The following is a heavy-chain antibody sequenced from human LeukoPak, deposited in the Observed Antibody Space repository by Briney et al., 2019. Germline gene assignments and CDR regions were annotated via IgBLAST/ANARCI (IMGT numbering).Heavy chain of an antibody. CDR1: GFSFGDYA. D-gene: IGHD3-10*01. Sequence: GGSLRLSCAASGFSFGDYAMHWVRQAPGKGLEWVSGITRNSDIKAYADAVKGRFTVSRDNAKNSLYLQMNSLRSDDTALYYCARAPISGSYSQYFYMDVWGKGTTVTISS. J-gene: IGHJ6*03. CDR2: ITRNSDIK. CDR3: ARAPISGSYSQYFYMDV. V-gene: IGHV3-9*01.